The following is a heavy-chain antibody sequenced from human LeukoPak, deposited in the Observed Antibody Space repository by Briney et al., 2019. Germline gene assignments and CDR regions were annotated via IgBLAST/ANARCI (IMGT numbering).Heavy chain of an antibody. D-gene: IGHD1-26*01. CDR2: ISGSGGST. J-gene: IGHJ6*02. CDR3: AKVDAVAGATSRGYYYGMDV. Sequence: GGSLRLSCVVSGFSVSNNYIIWVRQAPGNGLERVSVISGSGGSTYYADSVKGRFTISRDNSKNTLYLQMNSLRAEDTAVYYCAKVDAVAGATSRGYYYGMDVWGQGTTVTVSS. CDR1: GFSVSNNY. V-gene: IGHV3-23*01.